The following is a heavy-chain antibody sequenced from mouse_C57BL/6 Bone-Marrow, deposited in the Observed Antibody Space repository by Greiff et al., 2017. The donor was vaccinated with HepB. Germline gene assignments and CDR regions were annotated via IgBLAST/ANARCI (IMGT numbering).Heavy chain of an antibody. CDR1: GFTFSDYY. J-gene: IGHJ3*01. Sequence: EVQLVESGGGLVQPGGSLKLSCAASGFTFSDYYMYWVRQTPEKRLEWVAYISNGGGSTYYPDTVKGRFTISRDNAKNTLYLQMSRLKSEDTAMYYCARRSPFAYWGQGTLVTVSA. V-gene: IGHV5-12*01. D-gene: IGHD6-1*01. CDR3: ARRSPFAY. CDR2: ISNGGGST.